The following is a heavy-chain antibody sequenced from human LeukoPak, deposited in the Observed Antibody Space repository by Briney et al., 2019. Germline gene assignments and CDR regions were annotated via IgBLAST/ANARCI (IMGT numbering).Heavy chain of an antibody. V-gene: IGHV1-18*01. Sequence: GASVKVSCKASGYTFTSYGISWVRQAPGQGLEWMGWISAYNGNTNYARKLQGRVTVTTDTSTSTAYMELRSLTSGDTAVYYCTRDRLDYCSSTSCYPYYYCYMDVWGKGTTVTVSS. D-gene: IGHD2-2*01. CDR1: GYTFTSYG. CDR2: ISAYNGNT. J-gene: IGHJ6*03. CDR3: TRDRLDYCSSTSCYPYYYCYMDV.